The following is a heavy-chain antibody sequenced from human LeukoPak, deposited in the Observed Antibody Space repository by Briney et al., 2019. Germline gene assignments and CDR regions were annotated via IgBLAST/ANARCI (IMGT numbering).Heavy chain of an antibody. V-gene: IGHV1-18*01. Sequence: ASVKVSCXASGYTFTSYGISWVRRAHGQGLEWMGWISAYNGNTNYAQKLQGRVTMTTDTSTSTAYMELRSLRSDDTAVYYCAREFYFPNDAFDIWGQGTMVTVSS. D-gene: IGHD3-9*01. CDR3: AREFYFPNDAFDI. CDR2: ISAYNGNT. CDR1: GYTFTSYG. J-gene: IGHJ3*02.